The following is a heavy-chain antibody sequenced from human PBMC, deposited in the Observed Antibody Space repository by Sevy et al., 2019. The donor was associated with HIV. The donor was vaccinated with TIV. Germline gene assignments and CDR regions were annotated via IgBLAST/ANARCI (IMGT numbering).Heavy chain of an antibody. CDR2: IYYTGSA. CDR3: ARDDASNPRVLDH. V-gene: IGHV4-59*01. J-gene: IGHJ4*02. CDR1: GGSISSYF. Sequence: SETLSLTCSVSGGSISSYFWTWIRQPPGKGLEWIGHIYYTGSANYNPSLKSRVTISIDKSKSQFSLNLSSVTAADTAVYYCARDDASNPRVLDHWGQGALVTVSS. D-gene: IGHD3-3*01.